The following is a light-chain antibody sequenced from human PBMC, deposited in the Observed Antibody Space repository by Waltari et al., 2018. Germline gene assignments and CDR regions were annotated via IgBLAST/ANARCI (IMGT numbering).Light chain of an antibody. V-gene: IGKV1-8*01. CDR3: QQYYTYPWT. CDR1: QSISSY. CDR2: AAS. Sequence: AIRMTQSPSSISASTGDRVTITCRANQSISSYLAWYQQKPGKAPNLLIYAASTLQSGVPSRFSCSGSRTDFTLTISCLQSEDFATFYCQQYYTYPWTFGQGTKVEVK. J-gene: IGKJ1*01.